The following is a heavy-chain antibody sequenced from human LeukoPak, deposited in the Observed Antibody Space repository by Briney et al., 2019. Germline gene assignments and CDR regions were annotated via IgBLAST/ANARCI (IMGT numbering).Heavy chain of an antibody. J-gene: IGHJ4*02. CDR3: AKGGIAAAGNDY. Sequence: PGGSLRLSCAASGFSFSSYAMHWVRKAPGKGLDWVAVISYDGSNKYYADSVKGRFTISRDNSKNTLYLQMNSLRAEDTAVYYCAKGGIAAAGNDYWGQGTLVTVSS. CDR2: ISYDGSNK. V-gene: IGHV3-30-3*01. CDR1: GFSFSSYA. D-gene: IGHD6-13*01.